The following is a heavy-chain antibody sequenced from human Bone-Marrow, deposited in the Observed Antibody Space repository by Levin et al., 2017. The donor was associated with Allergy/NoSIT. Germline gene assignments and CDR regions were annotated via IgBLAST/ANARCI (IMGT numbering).Heavy chain of an antibody. CDR2: INGNGGTT. D-gene: IGHD6-19*01. Sequence: GGSLRLSCAASGFIFSDFAMSWVRQAPGKGLEWVSAINGNGGTTYYADSVQGRFVISRDNSRNTLDLQMNSLSAEDTAVYYCAQDLRRSGSSCWEFDLWGRGTLVTVSS. V-gene: IGHV3-23*01. CDR3: AQDLRRSGSSCWEFDL. CDR1: GFIFSDFA. J-gene: IGHJ2*01.